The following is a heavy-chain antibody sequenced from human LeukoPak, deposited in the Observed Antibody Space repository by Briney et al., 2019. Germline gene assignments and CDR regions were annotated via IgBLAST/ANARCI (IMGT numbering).Heavy chain of an antibody. V-gene: IGHV1-2*02. Sequence: ASVKVSCKASGYTFTGYYIHWVRQTPGQGLEWMGWINPNSGSTNYAQKFQGRVTMTRDTSISTAYMELSMLRSDDTAVYYCARGGYGSSWYVPDYWGQGTLVTVSS. CDR2: INPNSGST. J-gene: IGHJ4*02. D-gene: IGHD6-13*01. CDR3: ARGGYGSSWYVPDY. CDR1: GYTFTGYY.